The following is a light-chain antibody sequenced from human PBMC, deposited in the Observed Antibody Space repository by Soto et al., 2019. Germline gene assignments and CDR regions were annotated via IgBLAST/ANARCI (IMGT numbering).Light chain of an antibody. J-gene: IGKJ4*01. CDR3: QQYNNWPLT. CDR1: QSVTNN. CDR2: GAS. V-gene: IGKV3-15*01. Sequence: VLTQSPATLSVSPGERATLSCRASQSVTNNYLAWYQQKPGQAPRLLIYGASTRATGIPVRFSGSGSGTEFTLTISSLQSEDFAVYYCQQYNNWPLTFGGGTKVEIK.